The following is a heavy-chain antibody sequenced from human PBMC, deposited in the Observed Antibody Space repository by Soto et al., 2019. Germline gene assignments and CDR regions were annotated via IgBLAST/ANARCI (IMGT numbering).Heavy chain of an antibody. CDR3: VKIVNTVATLHYSDY. J-gene: IGHJ4*02. V-gene: IGHV3-23*01. D-gene: IGHD4-17*01. CDR1: GFTFKSYA. Sequence: VQLLESGGGLVQPGGSLRLSCSASGFTFKSYAISWVRQAPGKGLEWVSGISGSGAYTYYADSVKGRFTISRDNSKNTVYLQMSSLRADDTAIYYCVKIVNTVATLHYSDYWGQGTLVTVSS. CDR2: ISGSGAYT.